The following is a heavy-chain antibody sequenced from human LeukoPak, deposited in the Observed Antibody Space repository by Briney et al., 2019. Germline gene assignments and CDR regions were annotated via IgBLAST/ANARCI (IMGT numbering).Heavy chain of an antibody. J-gene: IGHJ4*02. CDR2: IYYSGST. Sequence: SETLSLTCTVSGGSISSSSYYWGWIRQPPGKGLEWIGSIYYSGSTYYNPSLKSRVTISVDTSKNQFSLKLSSVTAADTAMYYCARVVKYYYDSAPDYWGQGTLVTVSS. CDR1: GGSISSSSYY. V-gene: IGHV4-39*07. D-gene: IGHD3-22*01. CDR3: ARVVKYYYDSAPDY.